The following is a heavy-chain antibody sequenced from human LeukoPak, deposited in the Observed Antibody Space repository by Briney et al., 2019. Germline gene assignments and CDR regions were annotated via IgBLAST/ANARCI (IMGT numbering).Heavy chain of an antibody. J-gene: IGHJ6*03. D-gene: IGHD2-21*01. CDR3: AGKAISGYYYYYMDV. Sequence: GASVKVSCKASGYTFTSYGISWVRQAPGQGLEWMGGIIPIFGTANYAQKFQGRVTITADKSTSTAYMELSSLRSEDTAVYYCAGKAISGYYYYYMDVWGKGTTVTVSS. CDR2: IIPIFGTA. CDR1: GYTFTSYG. V-gene: IGHV1-69*06.